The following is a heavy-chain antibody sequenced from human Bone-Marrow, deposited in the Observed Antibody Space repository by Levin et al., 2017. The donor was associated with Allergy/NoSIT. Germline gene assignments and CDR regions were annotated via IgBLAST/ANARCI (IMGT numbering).Heavy chain of an antibody. CDR2: ISSSSSYT. Sequence: GGSLRLSCAASGFTFSDYYMSWIRQAPGKGLEWVSYISSSSSYTNYADSVKGRFTISRDNAKNSLYLQMNSLRAEDTAVYYGARWGAVAGCDYWGQGTLVTVSS. CDR3: ARWGAVAGCDY. CDR1: GFTFSDYY. V-gene: IGHV3-11*03. J-gene: IGHJ4*02. D-gene: IGHD6-19*01.